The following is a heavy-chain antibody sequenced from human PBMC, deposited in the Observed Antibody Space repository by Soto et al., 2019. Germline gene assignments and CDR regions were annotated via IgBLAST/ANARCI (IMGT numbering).Heavy chain of an antibody. CDR2: ISYDGSIT. CDR1: EFAFSSYG. J-gene: IGHJ4*02. CDR3: ARPGRDYWSGRYYFDY. Sequence: QVQLVESGGGVVQPGRSLRLSCAASEFAFSSYGMHWVRQAPGKGLEWVAVISYDGSITYYADSVKGRFTISRDNSKNTLYLLMNSLRAEDTAVYYCARPGRDYWSGRYYFDYWGQGTLVSVSS. V-gene: IGHV3-30*03. D-gene: IGHD3-3*01.